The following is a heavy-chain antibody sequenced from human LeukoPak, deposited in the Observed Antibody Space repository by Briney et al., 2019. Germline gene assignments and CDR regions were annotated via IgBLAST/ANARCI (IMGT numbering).Heavy chain of an antibody. Sequence: ASVKVSCKASGGTFSSYAISWVRQAPGQGLEWMGGIIPIFGTANYAQKFQGRVTITTDESTSTAYMELSSLRSEDTAVYYCARDKKDYYDSSGYYTSPGFDPWGQGTLVTVSS. J-gene: IGHJ5*02. CDR3: ARDKKDYYDSSGYYTSPGFDP. CDR1: GGTFSSYA. V-gene: IGHV1-69*05. CDR2: IIPIFGTA. D-gene: IGHD3-22*01.